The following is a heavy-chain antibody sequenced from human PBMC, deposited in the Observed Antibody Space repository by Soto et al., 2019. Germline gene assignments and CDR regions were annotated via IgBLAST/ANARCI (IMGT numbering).Heavy chain of an antibody. V-gene: IGHV1-8*01. CDR2: MNPNSGNT. J-gene: IGHJ3*02. CDR3: ARVGWIQLWLLAFDI. D-gene: IGHD5-18*01. Sequence: GASVKVSFKASGYTFTSYYINWVRQATGQGLEWMGWMNPNSGNTGYAQKFQGRVTMTRSTSISTAYMELSSLRSEDTAVYYCARVGWIQLWLLAFDIWGQGTMVTVSS. CDR1: GYTFTSYY.